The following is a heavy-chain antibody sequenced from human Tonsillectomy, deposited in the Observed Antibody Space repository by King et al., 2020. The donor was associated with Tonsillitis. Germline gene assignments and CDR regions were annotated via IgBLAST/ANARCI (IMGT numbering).Heavy chain of an antibody. Sequence: VQLVESGGGVVQPGGSLRLSCAASGFTFSRYGMNWARQAPGKGLEWVAFIRYDESNKDYGDSVKGRFTISRDNSKNTLYLQMNSLRAEDTAVYYCAKDFHYDRDLDYHYVMDVWGQGTTVTVSS. CDR3: AKDFHYDRDLDYHYVMDV. CDR1: GFTFSRYG. CDR2: IRYDESNK. D-gene: IGHD3-10*02. V-gene: IGHV3-30*02. J-gene: IGHJ6*02.